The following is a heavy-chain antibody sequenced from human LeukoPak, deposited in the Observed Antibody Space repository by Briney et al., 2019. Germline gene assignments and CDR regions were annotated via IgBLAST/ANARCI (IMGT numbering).Heavy chain of an antibody. J-gene: IGHJ3*02. Sequence: SGGSLRLSCAASEFTVSSNYMSWVRQAPGKGLEWVSSFYRGISTYYADSVKGRFTTSRDHSKNTVYLQMDSLRPEDTAVYYCARYYDSSGYTQGAFDIWGQGTMVTVS. CDR3: ARYYDSSGYTQGAFDI. V-gene: IGHV3-66*02. D-gene: IGHD3-22*01. CDR1: EFTVSSNY. CDR2: FYRGIST.